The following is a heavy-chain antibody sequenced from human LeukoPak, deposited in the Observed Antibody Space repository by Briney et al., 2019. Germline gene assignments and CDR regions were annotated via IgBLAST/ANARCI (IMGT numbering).Heavy chain of an antibody. V-gene: IGHV3-23*01. D-gene: IGHD2-15*01. CDR2: ISGSGGST. Sequence: PGGSLRLSCSASGFTFSSYAMSWVRQAPGKGLEWVAAISGSGGSTYYADSVKGRFTISRDNSKNPPYLQMNSLSAEDTAVYYCAKAPIVVVTSFDYWGQGTLVTVS. J-gene: IGHJ4*02. CDR1: GFTFSSYA. CDR3: AKAPIVVVTSFDY.